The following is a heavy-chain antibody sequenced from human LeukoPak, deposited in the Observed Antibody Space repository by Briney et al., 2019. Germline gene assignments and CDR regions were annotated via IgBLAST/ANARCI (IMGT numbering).Heavy chain of an antibody. CDR3: ARRPGN. D-gene: IGHD1-14*01. J-gene: IGHJ4*02. Sequence: GGFLRLSCVASGFALGSNYMSWVRQAPGKGLEWVSLIYSGGAIRYADSVKGRFTISRDSSKNTLFLQMNDLTVEDTARYYCARRPGNWGQGILVTVSS. CDR2: IYSGGAI. CDR1: GFALGSNY. V-gene: IGHV3-53*01.